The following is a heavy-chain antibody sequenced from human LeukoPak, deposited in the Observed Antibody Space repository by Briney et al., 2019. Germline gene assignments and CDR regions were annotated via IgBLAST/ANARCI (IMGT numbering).Heavy chain of an antibody. CDR1: GGSFSGYY. CDR3: ARARAQLLTYYFDY. V-gene: IGHV4-34*01. Sequence: SETLSLTCAVYGGSFSGYYWSWIRQPPGKRLEWIGEINHSGSTNYNPSLKSRVTISVDTSKNQFSLKLSSVTAADTAVYYCARARAQLLTYYFDYWGQGTLVTVSS. CDR2: INHSGST. D-gene: IGHD2-2*01. J-gene: IGHJ4*02.